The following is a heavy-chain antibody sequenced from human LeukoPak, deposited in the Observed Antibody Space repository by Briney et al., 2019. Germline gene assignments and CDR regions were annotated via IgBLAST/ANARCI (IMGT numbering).Heavy chain of an antibody. CDR2: IRYDGSNK. CDR1: GFTFSSYG. Sequence: GGSLRLSCAASGFTFSSYGMHWVRQAPGKGLEWVAFIRYDGSNKYYADSVKGRFTISRDNSKNTLYLQMNSLRAEDTAVYYCARDRNIVGADDAFDIWGQGTMVTVSS. J-gene: IGHJ3*02. D-gene: IGHD1-26*01. V-gene: IGHV3-30*02. CDR3: ARDRNIVGADDAFDI.